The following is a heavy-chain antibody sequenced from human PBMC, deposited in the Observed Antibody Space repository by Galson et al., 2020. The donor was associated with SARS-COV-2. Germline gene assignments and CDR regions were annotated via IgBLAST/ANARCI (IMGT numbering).Heavy chain of an antibody. CDR1: GFAFNKFW. J-gene: IGHJ4*02. CDR3: ARDMWPEDY. Sequence: QLGESLKISCAASGFAFNKFWMSWVRHVPGKGLEWVANINQDGSGKDFAGSVKGRFTTSRDNANNLVYLQMNSLRVEDTAVYYCARDMWPEDYWGQGTLVTVSS. CDR2: INQDGSGK. V-gene: IGHV3-7*01. D-gene: IGHD2-21*01.